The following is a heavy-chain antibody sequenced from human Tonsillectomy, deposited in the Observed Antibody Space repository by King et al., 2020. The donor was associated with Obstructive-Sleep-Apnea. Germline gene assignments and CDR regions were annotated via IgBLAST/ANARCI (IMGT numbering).Heavy chain of an antibody. J-gene: IGHJ5*02. V-gene: IGHV4-39*07. CDR3: ARGTLSIAVGNKFAP. CDR1: GGSISSSSYY. CDR2: TYYSGST. Sequence: LQLQESGPGLVKPSETLSLTCTVSGGSISSSSYYWGWIRQPPGKGLEWIGSTYYSGSTYYNPSLKSRVTISVDTSKNQFSLKVTSVTAADTAVYYCARGTLSIAVGNKFAPWGQGTLVTVSS. D-gene: IGHD6-19*01.